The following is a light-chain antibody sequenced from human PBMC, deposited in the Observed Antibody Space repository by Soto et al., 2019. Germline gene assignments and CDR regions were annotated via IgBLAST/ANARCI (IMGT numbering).Light chain of an antibody. CDR1: SSNIGSNY. V-gene: IGLV1-47*02. CDR3: AAWDDSLSGWV. CDR2: DSN. Sequence: QSVLTQPPSVSGTPGQRVTISCSGSSSNIGSNYVYWYQQFPGTAPKLLIYDSNERPSGVPDRLSGSKSGTSASLAISGLRSEDEADYYCAAWDDSLSGWVFGGGTKLTVL. J-gene: IGLJ3*02.